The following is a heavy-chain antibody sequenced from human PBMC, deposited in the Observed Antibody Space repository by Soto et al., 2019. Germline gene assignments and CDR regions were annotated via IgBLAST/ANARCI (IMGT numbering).Heavy chain of an antibody. J-gene: IGHJ6*02. CDR2: IIPIFGTA. CDR1: GGTFSSYA. CDR3: ARDSDYYGSGSYNDYYYYGMDV. Sequence: GASVKVSCKASGGTFSSYAISWVRQAPGQGLEWMGGIIPIFGTANYAQKFQGRVTITADESTSTAYMELSSLRSEDTAVYYCARDSDYYGSGSYNDYYYYGMDVWGQGTTVTVSS. D-gene: IGHD3-10*01. V-gene: IGHV1-69*13.